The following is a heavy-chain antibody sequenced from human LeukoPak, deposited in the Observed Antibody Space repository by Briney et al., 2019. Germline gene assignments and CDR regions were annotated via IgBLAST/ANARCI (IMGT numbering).Heavy chain of an antibody. CDR1: GYTFTGYY. V-gene: IGHV1-2*02. J-gene: IGHJ4*02. CDR3: ARLRLYCSGGSCSRNPRYFDY. D-gene: IGHD2-15*01. CDR2: INPNSGGA. Sequence: ASVKVSCKASGYTFTGYYMHWVRQAPGQGLAWMGWINPNSGGANYAQKFQGRVTMTRDTSISTAYMELSRLRSDDTAVYYCARLRLYCSGGSCSRNPRYFDYWGQGTLVTVSS.